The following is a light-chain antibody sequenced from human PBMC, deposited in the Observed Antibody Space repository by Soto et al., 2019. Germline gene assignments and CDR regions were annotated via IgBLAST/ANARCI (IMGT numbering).Light chain of an antibody. CDR1: SGDIGTYYL. CDR2: EGN. J-gene: IGLJ2*01. Sequence: QSALTQPASVSGSPGQSITISCTGTSGDIGTYYLVSWYQQHPGRAPKPIIFEGNKRPSGVSNRFSASKSGNTASLAISGLQAEDEADYHCCSYAGRSTVICGGGTKLTVL. CDR3: CSYAGRSTVI. V-gene: IGLV2-23*01.